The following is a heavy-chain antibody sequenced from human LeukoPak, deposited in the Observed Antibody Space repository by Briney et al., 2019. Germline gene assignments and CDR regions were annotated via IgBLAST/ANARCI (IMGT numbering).Heavy chain of an antibody. D-gene: IGHD2-2*02. J-gene: IGHJ4*02. V-gene: IGHV1-18*01. CDR1: GYTFANFG. CDR3: ARTCSSSSCYMVH. Sequence: ASVTVSCKASGYTFANFGITWVRQAPGQGLEWMGWISVYNGNTNYAQNLQGRVTLTTDTSTSTAYMELRSLRSDDTALYYCARTCSSSSCYMVHWGQGTRVTVSS. CDR2: ISVYNGNT.